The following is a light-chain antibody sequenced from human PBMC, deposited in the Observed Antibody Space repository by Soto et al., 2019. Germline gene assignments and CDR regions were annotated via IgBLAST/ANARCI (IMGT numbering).Light chain of an antibody. J-gene: IGKJ1*01. Sequence: DIVMTQSPDSLAVSLGERATINCKSSQSVLYSPNNKNYLAWYQQKPGQPPKLLIYWASTRESGVPDRFSGSGSGTDFTLTISSLQAEDVAFYYCQQYHSAPQSFGQGTKVENK. V-gene: IGKV4-1*01. CDR3: QQYHSAPQS. CDR2: WAS. CDR1: QSVLYSPNNKNY.